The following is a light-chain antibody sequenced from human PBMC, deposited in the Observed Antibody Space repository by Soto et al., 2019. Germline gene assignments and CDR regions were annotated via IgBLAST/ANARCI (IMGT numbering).Light chain of an antibody. CDR3: QQRSNWPPWT. J-gene: IGKJ1*01. V-gene: IGKV3-11*01. CDR1: QSVSSY. Sequence: EIVLTQSPGTLSFSPVERDTVXWRASQSVSSYLAWYQQKPGQAPRLLIYDASNRATGIPARFSGSGSGTDFTLTISSLEPEDFAVYYCQQRSNWPPWTFGQGTKVDNK. CDR2: DAS.